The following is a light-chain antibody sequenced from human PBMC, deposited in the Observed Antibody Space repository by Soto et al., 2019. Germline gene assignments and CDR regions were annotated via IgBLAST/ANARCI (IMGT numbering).Light chain of an antibody. J-gene: IGLJ1*01. CDR1: SSNIGSNH. V-gene: IGLV1-47*02. CDR3: AAWDDSLSNFV. Sequence: QSVLTQPSSASGTPGQMVTMSCPGSSSNIGSNHVYWYQQVPGTAPKLLIYSNNQRPSGVPDRFYGSKSGTAASLAISELRSEDEADYYCAAWDDSLSNFVFGTGTKVTVL. CDR2: SNN.